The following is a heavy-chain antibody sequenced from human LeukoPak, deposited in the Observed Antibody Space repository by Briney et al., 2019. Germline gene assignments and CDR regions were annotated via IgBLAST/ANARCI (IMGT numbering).Heavy chain of an antibody. D-gene: IGHD5-24*01. CDR3: ARGRWSDY. CDR1: GLTISAYW. J-gene: IGHJ4*02. Sequence: GGSLRLSCAASGLTISAYWMTWVRQAPGKGLEWVANIKEDGTEKNYVDSVKGRFTIPRDNVKKSLYLEMNSLRVEDTAVYYCARGRWSDYWGQGTQVTVSS. V-gene: IGHV3-7*01. CDR2: IKEDGTEK.